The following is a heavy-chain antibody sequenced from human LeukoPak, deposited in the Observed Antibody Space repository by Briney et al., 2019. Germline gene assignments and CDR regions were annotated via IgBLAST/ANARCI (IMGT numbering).Heavy chain of an antibody. CDR3: ARFHSTGLDY. J-gene: IGHJ4*02. Sequence: SETLSLTCTVSGGSISGYYWSWIRQPPGKGLEYIGHIYYTGSSTYNPSLKSRVTISVDTSKNQISLKLSSVTAADTAVYYCARFHSTGLDYWGQGTLVTVSS. V-gene: IGHV4-59*08. D-gene: IGHD2/OR15-2a*01. CDR1: GGSISGYY. CDR2: IYYTGSS.